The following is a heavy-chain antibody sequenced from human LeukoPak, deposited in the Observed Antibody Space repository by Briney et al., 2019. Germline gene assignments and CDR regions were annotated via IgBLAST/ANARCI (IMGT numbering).Heavy chain of an antibody. V-gene: IGHV1-46*01. Sequence: ASVKVSCKASGYTFTSYYMHWVRQAPGQGLEWMGIINPSGGSTSYAQKFQGRVTMTRDTSASTAYMELSSLRSEDTAVYYCTRPVAPRNAFDIWGQGTMVTVSS. D-gene: IGHD6-19*01. CDR1: GYTFTSYY. CDR2: INPSGGST. CDR3: TRPVAPRNAFDI. J-gene: IGHJ3*02.